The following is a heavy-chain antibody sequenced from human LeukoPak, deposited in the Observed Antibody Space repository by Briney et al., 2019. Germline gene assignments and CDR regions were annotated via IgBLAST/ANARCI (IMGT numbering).Heavy chain of an antibody. Sequence: SETLSLTCAVYGGSFSGYYWSWIRQPPGKGLEWIGEINHSGSTNYNPSLKSRVTISVDTSKNQSSLKLRSVTAADTAVYYCARGRYDSSGYVAVYWGQGTLVTVSS. CDR2: INHSGST. CDR3: ARGRYDSSGYVAVY. D-gene: IGHD3-22*01. V-gene: IGHV4-34*01. CDR1: GGSFSGYY. J-gene: IGHJ4*02.